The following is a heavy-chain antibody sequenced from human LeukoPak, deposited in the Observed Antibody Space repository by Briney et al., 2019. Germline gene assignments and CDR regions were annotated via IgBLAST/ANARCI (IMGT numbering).Heavy chain of an antibody. Sequence: GASVKVSCKASGYTFTGYYMHWVRQAPGQGLEWMGWINPNSGGTNYAQKFQGRVTMTRDTSISTAYMELSRLRSDDTAVYYCAKNYYDTSGYLDYYYYYYMDVWGKGTTVTVSS. V-gene: IGHV1-2*02. CDR1: GYTFTGYY. CDR2: INPNSGGT. D-gene: IGHD3-22*01. J-gene: IGHJ6*03. CDR3: AKNYYDTSGYLDYYYYYYMDV.